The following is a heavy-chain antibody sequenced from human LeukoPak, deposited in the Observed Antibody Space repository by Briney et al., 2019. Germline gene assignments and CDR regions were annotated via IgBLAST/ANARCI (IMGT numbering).Heavy chain of an antibody. CDR3: ARTLSRWDPFDY. CDR1: GGTISSYF. J-gene: IGHJ4*02. D-gene: IGHD1-26*01. V-gene: IGHV4-59*01. Sequence: SETLSLTCTVSGGTISSYFWSWIRQPPGKGLEWIGYIYYTGSTNYNPSLKSRVIISLDTSKNQFSLKLSSVTAADTAVYYCARTLSRWDPFDYWGQGTLVTVSS. CDR2: IYYTGST.